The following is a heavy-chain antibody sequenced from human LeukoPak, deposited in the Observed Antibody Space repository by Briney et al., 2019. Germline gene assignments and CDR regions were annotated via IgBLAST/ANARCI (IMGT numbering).Heavy chain of an antibody. V-gene: IGHV4-31*03. Sequence: SETLSLTCTVSGGSISSGGYYWSWIRQLPGKGLEWIGYIYYSGSTYYNPSLKSRVTISVDTSKNQFSLKLSSVTAADTAVYYCARDWIAAAGFDYWGQGTLVTVSS. CDR1: GGSISSGGYY. CDR2: IYYSGST. D-gene: IGHD6-13*01. J-gene: IGHJ4*02. CDR3: ARDWIAAAGFDY.